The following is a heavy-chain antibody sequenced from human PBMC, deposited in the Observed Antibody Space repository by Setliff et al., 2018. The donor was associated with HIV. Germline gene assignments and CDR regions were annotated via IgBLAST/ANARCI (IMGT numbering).Heavy chain of an antibody. CDR3: AGCITGTTHWFDP. CDR2: IYYSGST. V-gene: IGHV4-59*11. J-gene: IGHJ5*02. CDR1: GGSISSHY. D-gene: IGHD1-20*01. Sequence: SETLSLTCTVSGGSISSHYWSWIRQPPGKRLEWIGYIYYSGSTNYNPSLKSRVTISVDASKNQFSLKLSSVTAADTAVYYCAGCITGTTHWFDPWGQGTLVTVSS.